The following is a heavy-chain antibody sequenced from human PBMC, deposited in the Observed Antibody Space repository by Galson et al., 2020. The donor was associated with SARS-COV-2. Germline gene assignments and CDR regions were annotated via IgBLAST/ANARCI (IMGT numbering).Heavy chain of an antibody. CDR2: ISSNGETS. CDR3: LSYSSTRQNH. V-gene: IGHV3-64D*06. Sequence: GGSLRLSCSASGFIFSDYAMHWVRQAPGKGLEYVSAISSNGETSFYADSLKGRFTMYRDNSKNMFYLQMTALRLEDTASYFCLSYSSTRQNHWGQGTLVTVS. J-gene: IGHJ5*02. D-gene: IGHD2-2*01. CDR1: GFIFSDYA.